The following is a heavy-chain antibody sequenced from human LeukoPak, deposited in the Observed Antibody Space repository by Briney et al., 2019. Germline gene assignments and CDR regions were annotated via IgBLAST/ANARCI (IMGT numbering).Heavy chain of an antibody. D-gene: IGHD6-25*01. CDR2: ITNRGRGRTI. V-gene: IGHV3-48*03. Sequence: PGGSLRLSCAASGFTFSSYEMNWVRQAPGKGREGVSYITNRGRGRTIYSAGSVKGRFTVSRDDAKNSLYLQMNSLRVEDTAVYYCAREPSSSGWGYFDYWGQGALVTVSS. J-gene: IGHJ4*02. CDR3: AREPSSSGWGYFDY. CDR1: GFTFSSYE.